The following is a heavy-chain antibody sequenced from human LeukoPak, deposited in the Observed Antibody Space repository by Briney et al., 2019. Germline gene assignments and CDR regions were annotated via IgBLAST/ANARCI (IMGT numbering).Heavy chain of an antibody. CDR2: IHYSVTT. CDR1: GDSISSHY. D-gene: IGHD3-22*01. V-gene: IGHV4-59*08. Sequence: SETLSLTCTVSGDSISSHYWSWIRQPPGKGLEWIGYIHYSVTTNYNPSLKSRIAISVDTSKNQFSLKLTSVTAADTAVYYCARLHYDTSGLYYYFDYWGQGTLVTVSS. CDR3: ARLHYDTSGLYYYFDY. J-gene: IGHJ4*02.